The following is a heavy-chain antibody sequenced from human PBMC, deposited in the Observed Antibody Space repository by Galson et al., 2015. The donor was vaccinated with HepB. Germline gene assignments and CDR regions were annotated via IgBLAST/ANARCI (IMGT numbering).Heavy chain of an antibody. J-gene: IGHJ3*02. V-gene: IGHV3-74*01. CDR3: ARVRKYFDWLHAFDI. D-gene: IGHD3-9*01. Sequence: SLRLSCAASGFTFSSYWMHWVRQAPGKGLVWVSRINSDGSSTSYADSVKGRFTISRDNAKNTLYLQMNSLRAEDTAVYYYARVRKYFDWLHAFDIWGQGTMVTVSS. CDR1: GFTFSSYW. CDR2: INSDGSST.